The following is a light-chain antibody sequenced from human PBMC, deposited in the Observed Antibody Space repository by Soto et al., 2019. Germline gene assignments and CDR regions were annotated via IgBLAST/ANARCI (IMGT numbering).Light chain of an antibody. J-gene: IGKJ4*01. CDR2: GAS. Sequence: EIVLTQSPGTLSLSPGERATLSCRASQSVSSSYLAWYQQKPGQAPRLLIYGASSRATGIPDRFSGSGCVTDFTSTISRLEPEDFSVYYCQQYGSSPPLTFGGGTKVEIK. CDR1: QSVSSSY. CDR3: QQYGSSPPLT. V-gene: IGKV3-20*01.